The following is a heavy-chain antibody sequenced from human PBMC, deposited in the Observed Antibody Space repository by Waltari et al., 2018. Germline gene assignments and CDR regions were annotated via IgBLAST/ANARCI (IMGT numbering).Heavy chain of an antibody. D-gene: IGHD3-10*01. V-gene: IGHV4-39*07. Sequence: QLQLQESGPVLVKPSETLSLICSVSGGSISNSKSFWGWVRQPPGKGLEWIGSIVSSSGNTYYNPPLKTRLTISLDTSKNQFSLKLTSVTAADTAIYYCARGEYLWTFDYWGQGTLGTVSS. CDR3: ARGEYLWTFDY. CDR2: IVSSSGNT. J-gene: IGHJ4*02. CDR1: GGSISNSKSF.